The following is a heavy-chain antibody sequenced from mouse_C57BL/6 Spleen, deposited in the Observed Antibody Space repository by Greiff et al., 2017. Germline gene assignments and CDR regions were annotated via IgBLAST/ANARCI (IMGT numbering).Heavy chain of an antibody. V-gene: IGHV1-53*01. Sequence: QVQLQQPGTELVKPGASVKLSCKASGYTFTSYWMHWVKQRPGQGLEWIGNINPSNGGTNYNEKFKSKATLTVAKSSSTAYMQLSSLTSEESAVXYCARDDGYQAWFAYWGQGTLVTGSA. CDR1: GYTFTSYW. D-gene: IGHD2-3*01. J-gene: IGHJ3*01. CDR2: INPSNGGT. CDR3: ARDDGYQAWFAY.